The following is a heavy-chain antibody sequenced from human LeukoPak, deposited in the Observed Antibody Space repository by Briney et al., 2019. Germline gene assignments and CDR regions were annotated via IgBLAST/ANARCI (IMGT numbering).Heavy chain of an antibody. CDR1: GSTFDDYG. CDR3: ARIGSGAAAIYDYYYYYMDV. CDR2: INWNGGST. J-gene: IGHJ6*03. V-gene: IGHV3-20*04. Sequence: RPGGSLRLSCAASGSTFDDYGMSWVRQAPGKGLEWVSGINWNGGSTGYADSVKGRFTISRDNAKNSLYLQMNSLRAEDTALYYCARIGSGAAAIYDYYYYYMDVWGKGTTVTVSS. D-gene: IGHD2-2*02.